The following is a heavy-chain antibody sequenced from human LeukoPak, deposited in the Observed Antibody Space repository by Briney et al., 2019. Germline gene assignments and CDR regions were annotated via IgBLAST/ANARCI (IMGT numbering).Heavy chain of an antibody. CDR1: GFTFDDYG. Sequence: TGGSLRLSCAASGFTFDDYGMSWVRQAPGKGLEWVSGINWNGGSTGYADSVKGRFTISRDNAKNSLYLQMNSLRAEDTALYYCARLTARYYYYYYMDVWGKGTTVTVSS. CDR3: ARLTARYYYYYYMDV. V-gene: IGHV3-20*04. CDR2: INWNGGST. J-gene: IGHJ6*03.